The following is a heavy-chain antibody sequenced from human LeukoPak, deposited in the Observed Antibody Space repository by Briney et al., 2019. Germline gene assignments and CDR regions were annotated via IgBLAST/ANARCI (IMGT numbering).Heavy chain of an antibody. D-gene: IGHD6-6*01. CDR1: GFTFSSYA. Sequence: PGGSLRLSCAASGFTFSSYAMSWVRQAPGKGLEWVSATRGSSGSTYYADSVKGRFTISRDNSKNTLYLQMNSLRAEDTAVYYCAKDYLSSSGLGFDYWGQGTLVTVSS. CDR3: AKDYLSSSGLGFDY. CDR2: TRGSSGST. J-gene: IGHJ4*02. V-gene: IGHV3-23*01.